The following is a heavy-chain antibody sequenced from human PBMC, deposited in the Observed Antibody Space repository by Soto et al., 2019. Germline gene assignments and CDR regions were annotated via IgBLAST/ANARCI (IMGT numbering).Heavy chain of an antibody. D-gene: IGHD2-15*01. V-gene: IGHV1-69*01. Sequence: QVQLVQSGAEVKKPGSSVKVSCKASGGTFSSYAISWVRQAPGQGLEWMGGIIPTFDTANYAQKFQGRVSITADESTSTAHMELSSLRSEDTAVYYCASSRDIVVVVTAPTREELYYGMDVWGQGTTVTVSS. J-gene: IGHJ6*02. CDR3: ASSRDIVVVVTAPTREELYYGMDV. CDR2: IIPTFDTA. CDR1: GGTFSSYA.